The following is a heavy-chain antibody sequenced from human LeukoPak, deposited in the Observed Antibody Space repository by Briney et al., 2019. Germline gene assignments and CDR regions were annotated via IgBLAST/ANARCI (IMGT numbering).Heavy chain of an antibody. V-gene: IGHV4-34*01. Sequence: KASETLSLTCAVYGCSFSGYYWSWLRQPPGKGLEWLGEINHSGSTNYNPSLKSRVTISVDTSKNQMSLKLSSVTAADTAVYYCARELGGGSCFDYWGQGTLVTVSS. D-gene: IGHD2-15*01. CDR2: INHSGST. CDR1: GCSFSGYY. J-gene: IGHJ4*02. CDR3: ARELGGGSCFDY.